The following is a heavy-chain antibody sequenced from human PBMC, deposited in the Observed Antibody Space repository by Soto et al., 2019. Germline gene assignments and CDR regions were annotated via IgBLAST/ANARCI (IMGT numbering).Heavy chain of an antibody. CDR2: ISSNGGST. D-gene: IGHD6-6*01. V-gene: IGHV3-64*01. Sequence: HPGGSLRLSCAASGFTFSSYAMHWVRQAPGKGLEYVSAISSNGGSTYYANSVKGRFTISRDNSKNTLYLQMGSLRAEDMAVYYCARDKTIAARFPALDYWGRGTLVTVSS. CDR1: GFTFSSYA. CDR3: ARDKTIAARFPALDY. J-gene: IGHJ4*02.